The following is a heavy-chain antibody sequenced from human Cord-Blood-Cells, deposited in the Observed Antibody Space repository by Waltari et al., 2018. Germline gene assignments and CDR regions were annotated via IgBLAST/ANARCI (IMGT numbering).Heavy chain of an antibody. Sequence: QVQLVQSGAEVKKPGASVKVSCKVSGYTLTELSMHWVRTAPGKGLEWMGGFDPEDGETIYAQKFQGRVTMTEDTSTDAAYMELSSLRSEDTAVYYCATADGGRGYSYGPFDYWGQGTLVTVSS. CDR2: FDPEDGET. CDR3: ATADGGRGYSYGPFDY. J-gene: IGHJ4*02. V-gene: IGHV1-24*01. D-gene: IGHD5-18*01. CDR1: GYTLTELS.